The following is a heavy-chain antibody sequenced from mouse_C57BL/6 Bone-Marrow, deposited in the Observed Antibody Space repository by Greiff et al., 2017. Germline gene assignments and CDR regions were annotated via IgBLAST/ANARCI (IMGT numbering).Heavy chain of an antibody. Sequence: QVQLQQPGAELVKPGASVKLSCKASGYTFTSYWMHWVKQRPGQGLEWIGMIHPNSGSTNYNEKFKSKATLTVDKSSSTAYMQLSSLTSEDSAVYYGARCVYGCGSPFAYGGKGTLVTVSA. CDR1: GYTFTSYW. J-gene: IGHJ3*01. CDR3: ARCVYGCGSPFAY. V-gene: IGHV1-64*01. CDR2: IHPNSGST. D-gene: IGHD1-1*01.